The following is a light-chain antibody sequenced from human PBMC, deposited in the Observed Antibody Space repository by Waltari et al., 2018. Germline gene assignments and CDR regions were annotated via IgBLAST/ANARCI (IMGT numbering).Light chain of an antibody. Sequence: CRASQGVGRSLVGYQQKPGQAPRLLIYDASTRATGIPDRFSGSGSGTDFSLTISRLEPEDFAVYFCQNYVRLPATFGQGTKVEIK. CDR1: QGVGRS. V-gene: IGKV3-20*01. J-gene: IGKJ1*01. CDR3: QNYVRLPAT. CDR2: DAS.